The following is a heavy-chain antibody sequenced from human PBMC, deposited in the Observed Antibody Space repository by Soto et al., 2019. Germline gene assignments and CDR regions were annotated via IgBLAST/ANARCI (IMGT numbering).Heavy chain of an antibody. CDR2: VHSGGSA. D-gene: IGHD6-25*01. CDR3: ASTSTAAPATGLDS. J-gene: IGHJ4*02. CDR1: PASGHDYY. Sequence: RTDALSRTCNVFPASGHDYYWSWIRQTPGMRLEWIGFVHSGGSALYNPSFTSRVIISLETSKNQFSLTLTSLTAADSAVYYCASTSTAAPATGLDSWGQGALVTVSS. V-gene: IGHV4-59*02.